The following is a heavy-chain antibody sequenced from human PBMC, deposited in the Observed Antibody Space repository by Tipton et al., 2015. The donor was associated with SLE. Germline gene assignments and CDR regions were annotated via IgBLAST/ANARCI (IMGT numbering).Heavy chain of an antibody. CDR2: IYYSGTT. CDR1: GGSISSYY. D-gene: IGHD1-26*01. J-gene: IGHJ6*03. Sequence: LRLSCTVSGGSISSYYWSWIRQPPGKGLEWIGYIYYSGTTNYNPSLESRVIISVDTSKNQFSLKLSSVTAADTAVYYCARVGHTYYYYYMDVWGKGTTVTVSS. V-gene: IGHV4-59*12. CDR3: ARVGHTYYYYYMDV.